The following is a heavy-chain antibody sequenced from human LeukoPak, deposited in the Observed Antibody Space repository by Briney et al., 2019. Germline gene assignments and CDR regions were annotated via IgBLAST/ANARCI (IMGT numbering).Heavy chain of an antibody. CDR3: ARLIYSSGWYSDY. J-gene: IGHJ4*02. V-gene: IGHV4-4*07. Sequence: PPETLSLTCTVSGGSLSSYYWSWIRHPAGTGLEWIGRIYTSGSTSYNPSLKSRVTMSVDTSKNQFSLKLSSVTAADTAVYYCARLIYSSGWYSDYWDQGTLVTVSS. CDR1: GGSLSSYY. D-gene: IGHD6-19*01. CDR2: IYTSGST.